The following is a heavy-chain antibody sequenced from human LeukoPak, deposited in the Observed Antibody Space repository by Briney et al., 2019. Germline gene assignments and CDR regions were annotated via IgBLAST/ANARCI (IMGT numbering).Heavy chain of an antibody. CDR2: IYYSGST. Sequence: SETLSLTCTVSGGSISSYYWSWIRQPPGKGLEWVGYIYYSGSTNYNPSLKSRVTIAVDTSKHQFSLKLSSVTAADTAVYYCAREGAYSSSWYVDYWGQGTLVTVSS. V-gene: IGHV4-59*01. J-gene: IGHJ4*02. CDR3: AREGAYSSSWYVDY. D-gene: IGHD6-13*01. CDR1: GGSISSYY.